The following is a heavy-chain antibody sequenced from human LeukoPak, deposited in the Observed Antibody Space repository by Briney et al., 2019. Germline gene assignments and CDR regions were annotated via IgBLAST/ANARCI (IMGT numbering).Heavy chain of an antibody. CDR2: IKQDGSEK. J-gene: IGHJ4*02. V-gene: IGHV3-7*03. Sequence: PGGSLRLSCAASGFTFSSYWMSWVRQAPGKGLEWVANIKQDGSEKYYVDSVRGRFTISRDNSRNTLSLQMDSLRAEDTAVYYCAKDHESDGYPCLDHWGLGTLVTVSS. D-gene: IGHD3-22*01. CDR3: AKDHESDGYPCLDH. CDR1: GFTFSSYW.